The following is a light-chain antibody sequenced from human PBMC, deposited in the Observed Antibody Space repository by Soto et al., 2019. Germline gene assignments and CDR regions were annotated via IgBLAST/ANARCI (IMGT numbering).Light chain of an antibody. J-gene: IGLJ1*01. CDR3: SAHSPGGTLQI. CDR1: SSDVGSYNL. CDR2: EGS. Sequence: QSVLTQPASVSGSPGQSITISCTGTSSDVGSYNLVSWYQQHPGKAPKLMIYEGSKRPSGVSNRFSGSKSGNTASLTISGLQAEDEADYYCSAHSPGGTLQIFGRGTKLTVL. V-gene: IGLV2-14*02.